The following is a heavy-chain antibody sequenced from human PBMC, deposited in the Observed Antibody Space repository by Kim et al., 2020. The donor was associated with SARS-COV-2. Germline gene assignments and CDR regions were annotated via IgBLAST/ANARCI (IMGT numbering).Heavy chain of an antibody. J-gene: IGHJ4*02. D-gene: IGHD6-19*01. CDR2: IYTSGST. V-gene: IGHV4-4*07. CDR3: ARYEEDFSSGWYYFDY. CDR1: GGSISSYY. Sequence: SETLSLTCTVSGGSISSYYWSWIRQPAGKGLEWIGRIYTSGSTNYNPSLKSRVTMSVDTSKNQFSLKLSSVTAADTAVYYCARYEEDFSSGWYYFDYWGQGTLVTVSS.